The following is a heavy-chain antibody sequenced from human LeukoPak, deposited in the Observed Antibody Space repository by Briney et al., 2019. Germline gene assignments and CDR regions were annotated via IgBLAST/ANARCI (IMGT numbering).Heavy chain of an antibody. J-gene: IGHJ6*02. Sequence: GGSLRLSCAASGFTFSDYYMSWIRQAPGKELEWVSYISSGSTYTNYADSVKGRFTISRDNAQSSLYLQMNSLRAEDTAVYYCARDPYSSSWSYGMDVWGQGTTVTVSS. CDR3: ARDPYSSSWSYGMDV. CDR2: ISSGSTYT. V-gene: IGHV3-11*05. CDR1: GFTFSDYY. D-gene: IGHD6-13*01.